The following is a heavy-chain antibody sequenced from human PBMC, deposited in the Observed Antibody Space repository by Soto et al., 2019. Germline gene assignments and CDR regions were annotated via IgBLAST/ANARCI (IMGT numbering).Heavy chain of an antibody. V-gene: IGHV1-18*01. CDR1: GYTFTNYG. CDR3: ARVRASAECQHNHYYYYMDV. J-gene: IGHJ6*03. D-gene: IGHD2-2*01. Sequence: QVQLVQSGAEVKKPGASVKVPCKASGYTFTNYGISWVRQAPGQGLEWMGWISAYNGNTNYAQKLQGRVTMTTDTSTSTAYMELRNLRSDDTAVYYCARVRASAECQHNHYYYYMDVWGKGTTVTVSS. CDR2: ISAYNGNT.